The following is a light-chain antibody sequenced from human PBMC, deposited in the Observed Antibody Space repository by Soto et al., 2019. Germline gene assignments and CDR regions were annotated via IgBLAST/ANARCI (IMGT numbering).Light chain of an antibody. CDR1: QSVSSN. J-gene: IGKJ2*01. Sequence: EVVMTQSPATVSVSPGERATLSCRASQSVSSNLAWYQQKPGQAPRLLIYGASTRATGTPARFSGSGSGTEFTLTISSLQSEYFAVYYCHQYNSWPPYTFGQGTKLEIK. CDR3: HQYNSWPPYT. CDR2: GAS. V-gene: IGKV3-15*01.